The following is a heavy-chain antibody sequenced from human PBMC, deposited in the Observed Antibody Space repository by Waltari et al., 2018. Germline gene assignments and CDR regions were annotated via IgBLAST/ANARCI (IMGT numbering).Heavy chain of an antibody. CDR1: GYSFSSYW. D-gene: IGHD1-26*01. CDR2: IFPRDSDT. Sequence: EVQLVQSGTQVKKPGESLRISCKASGYSFSSYWIGWVRQMPGTGMEWMGIIFPRDSDTRYTPSSQGRVTISADKSTGTAYLQFSSLTASDTAMYFCARELIWPGELGPFDLWGQGTFVSVSS. CDR3: ARELIWPGELGPFDL. J-gene: IGHJ3*01. V-gene: IGHV5-51*01.